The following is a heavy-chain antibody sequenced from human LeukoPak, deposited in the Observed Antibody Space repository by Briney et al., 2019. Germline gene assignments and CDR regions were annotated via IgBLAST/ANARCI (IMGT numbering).Heavy chain of an antibody. Sequence: SETLSLTCAVSGYSIRSDYYWGWIRQPRGKGLEWIGTIFHSESTYHNPSLRSRVTISVDTSKNQFSLKLTSVTAADTAVYHCARHSQWGVIPWAFDVWGQGTMVTVSS. D-gene: IGHD3-16*02. CDR2: IFHSEST. CDR3: ARHSQWGVIPWAFDV. V-gene: IGHV4-38-2*01. J-gene: IGHJ3*01. CDR1: GYSIRSDYY.